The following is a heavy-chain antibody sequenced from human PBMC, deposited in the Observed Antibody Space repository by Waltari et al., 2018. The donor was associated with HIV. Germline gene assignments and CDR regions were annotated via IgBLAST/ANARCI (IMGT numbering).Heavy chain of an antibody. Sequence: QVQLLQSGAEVKKPGSSVKVSCKASGGPFTSWVRQAPGQGLVWLGGITPLLGRTNYAQKFMGRVSITADEVTSTVYLELTSLSSEDTAVYFCARDGDHSSSGYLASWGQGALVTVSS. V-gene: IGHV1-69*11. CDR3: ARDGDHSSSGYLAS. D-gene: IGHD3-22*01. CDR1: GGPFTS. J-gene: IGHJ4*02. CDR2: ITPLLGRT.